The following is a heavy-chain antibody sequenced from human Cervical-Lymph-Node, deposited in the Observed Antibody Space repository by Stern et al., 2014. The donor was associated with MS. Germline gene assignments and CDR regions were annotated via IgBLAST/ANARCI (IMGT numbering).Heavy chain of an antibody. Sequence: EVQLVESGGGLVQPGGSLKLSCAASGFMFSDASMHWVRQAPGKGLEWVGRIRSKGNSYATAYAASVKGRFTISRDDSKNTAYLQMNSLKTEDTAVYYCTRSMIVVAFDYWGQGILVTVSS. CDR3: TRSMIVVAFDY. V-gene: IGHV3-73*02. CDR1: GFMFSDAS. D-gene: IGHD3-22*01. J-gene: IGHJ4*02. CDR2: IRSKGNSYAT.